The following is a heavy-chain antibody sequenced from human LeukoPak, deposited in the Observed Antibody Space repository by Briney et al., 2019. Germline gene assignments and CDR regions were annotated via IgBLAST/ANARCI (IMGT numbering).Heavy chain of an antibody. V-gene: IGHV3-23*01. CDR3: AKLSSMIVVVEDALDI. D-gene: IGHD3-22*01. J-gene: IGHJ3*02. CDR1: GFTFSSYA. CDR2: ISGSGGST. Sequence: PGGSLRLSCAASGFTFSSYAMSWVSQAPGRGLEWVLAISGSGGSTYYADSVKGRFTSSRDNSKNTLYLQMNSLRAEDTAVYYCAKLSSMIVVVEDALDIWGQGTMVTVSS.